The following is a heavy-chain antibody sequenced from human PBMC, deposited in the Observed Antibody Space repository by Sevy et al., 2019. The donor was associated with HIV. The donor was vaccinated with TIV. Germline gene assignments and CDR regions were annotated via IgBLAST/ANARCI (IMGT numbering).Heavy chain of an antibody. CDR2: FCCGGSKI. V-gene: IGHV3-23*01. J-gene: IGHJ4*02. D-gene: IGHD2-8*01. CDR3: AREGCTQPHDY. Sequence: GGSLRLSCAASGFTFSIYTMSWVRQAPGKGLEWVSTFCCGGSKIYYADSVKGRFTISRANSRNTVYLQMNSLRADDTAVYYCAREGCTQPHDYWGQGSLVTVSS. CDR1: GFTFSIYT.